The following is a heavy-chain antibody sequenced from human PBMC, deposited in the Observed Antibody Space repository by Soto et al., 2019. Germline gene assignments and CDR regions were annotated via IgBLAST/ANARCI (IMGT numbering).Heavy chain of an antibody. J-gene: IGHJ6*02. CDR3: ARQPPYDYVWGSYRYSYGMDV. D-gene: IGHD3-16*02. V-gene: IGHV4-39*01. CDR2: IYYSGST. CDR1: GGSISSSSYY. Sequence: NPSETLSLTCTVSGGSISSSSYYWGWIRQPPGKGLEWIGSIYYSGSTYYNPSLKSRVTISVDTSKNQFSLKLSSVTAADTAVHYCARQPPYDYVWGSYRYSYGMDVWGQGTTVTVSS.